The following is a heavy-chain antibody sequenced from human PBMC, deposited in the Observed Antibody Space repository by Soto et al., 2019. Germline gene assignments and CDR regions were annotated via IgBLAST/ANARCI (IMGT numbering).Heavy chain of an antibody. V-gene: IGHV3-30-3*01. D-gene: IGHD2-2*01. CDR3: ARERHQLLSYGMDV. CDR2: ISYDGSNK. J-gene: IGHJ6*02. Sequence: QVQLVESGGGVVQPGRSLRLSGAASGFTFSSYAMHWVRQAPGKGLEWVAVISYDGSNKYYADSVKGRFTISRDNSKNTLYLQMNSLIAEDTAVYYCARERHQLLSYGMDVWGQGTTVTVSS. CDR1: GFTFSSYA.